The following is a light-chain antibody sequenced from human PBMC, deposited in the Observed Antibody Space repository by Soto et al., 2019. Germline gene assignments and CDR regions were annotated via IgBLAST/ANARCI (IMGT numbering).Light chain of an antibody. CDR1: SSDVGGYKY. J-gene: IGLJ2*01. CDR3: SSYTTSSTVV. V-gene: IGLV2-14*01. CDR2: EVS. Sequence: QSALTQPASVSGSPGQSITISCTGTSSDVGGYKYVSWYQQNPGKAPKLMIYEVSNRPSGVSNRFSGSKSGNTASLSISGLQAEDEADYSCSSYTTSSTVVFGGGTQLTVL.